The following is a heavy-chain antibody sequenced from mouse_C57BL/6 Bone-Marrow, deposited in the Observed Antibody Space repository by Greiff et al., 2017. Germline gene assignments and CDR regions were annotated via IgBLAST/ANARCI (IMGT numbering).Heavy chain of an antibody. V-gene: IGHV1-50*01. J-gene: IGHJ2*01. CDR2: IDPSDSYT. Sequence: QVQLQQPGAELVKPGASVKLSCKASGYTFTSYWMQWVKQRPGQGLEWIGEIDPSDSYTNYNQKFKGKATLTVDTSSSTAYLQRSRLTSEDSAVYYCARWGMAPFDYWGQGTTLTVSA. CDR3: ARWGMAPFDY. D-gene: IGHD2-3*01. CDR1: GYTFTSYW.